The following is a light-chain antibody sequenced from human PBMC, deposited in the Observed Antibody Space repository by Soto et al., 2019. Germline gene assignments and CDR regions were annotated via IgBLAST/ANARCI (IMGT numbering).Light chain of an antibody. Sequence: QSVLTQPASVSGSPGQSITISCTGTSSDVGGYNYVSWYQQHPGKAPKLMIYDVSNRPSGVSNRFSGSKSGNTASLTISGLQAEDESDYYCRSYTSSSSLDVFGTGTNFTVL. V-gene: IGLV2-14*01. CDR3: RSYTSSSSLDV. J-gene: IGLJ1*01. CDR1: SSDVGGYNY. CDR2: DVS.